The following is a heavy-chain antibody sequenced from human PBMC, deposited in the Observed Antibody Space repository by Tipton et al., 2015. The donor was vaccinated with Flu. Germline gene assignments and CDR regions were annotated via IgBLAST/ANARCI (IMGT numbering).Heavy chain of an antibody. CDR3: ARDPSLGMPEYLDS. J-gene: IGHJ4*02. V-gene: IGHV4-38-2*02. Sequence: TLSLTCAVSGDSISSDYFWGWIRQPPGKGLEWIATIHRYGTTYYNPSLKSRVTISVDTSKNQFSLRLSSVTAADTAMYFCARDPSLGMPEYLDSWGQGTLVTVSS. CDR1: GDSISSDYF. D-gene: IGHD2-2*01. CDR2: IHRYGTT.